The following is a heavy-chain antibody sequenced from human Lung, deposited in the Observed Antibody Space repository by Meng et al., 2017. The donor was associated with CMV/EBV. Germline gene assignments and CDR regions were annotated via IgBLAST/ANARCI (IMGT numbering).Heavy chain of an antibody. Sequence: SETLSLXCTVSGGSISSSSYYWGWIRQPPGKGLEWIGSIYYSGSTYYNPSLKSRVTISVDTSKNQFSLKLSSVTAADTAVYYCARDLYCSSNSCYLEYYYYGMDVWGQGTTVXVSS. J-gene: IGHJ6*02. D-gene: IGHD2-2*01. CDR2: IYYSGST. CDR3: ARDLYCSSNSCYLEYYYYGMDV. V-gene: IGHV4-39*07. CDR1: GGSISSSSYY.